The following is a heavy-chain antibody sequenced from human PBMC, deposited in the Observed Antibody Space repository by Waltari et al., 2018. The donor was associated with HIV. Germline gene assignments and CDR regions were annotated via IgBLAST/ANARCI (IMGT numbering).Heavy chain of an antibody. CDR3: AKGGSHLTIFEAWFDS. D-gene: IGHD3-3*01. V-gene: IGHV3-9*01. CDR1: GFPFDDYP. CDR2: ISWNSGIT. Sequence: EVQLVESGGGLVQPGRSLRLSCAASGFPFDDYPMHWVRQSPGKGLGWVSGISWNSGITDYGDSVKGRFTISRDNAKNSLYLQMNSLTVEDTAFYYCAKGGSHLTIFEAWFDSWGQGTLVTVSS. J-gene: IGHJ5*01.